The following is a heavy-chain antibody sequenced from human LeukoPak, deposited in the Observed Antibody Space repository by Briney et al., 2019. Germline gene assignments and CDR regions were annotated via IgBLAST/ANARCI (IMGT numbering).Heavy chain of an antibody. J-gene: IGHJ4*02. D-gene: IGHD3-9*01. CDR2: IWCDGSNK. CDR1: GFTFSTYG. Sequence: PGGSLRLSCAASGFTFSTYGMHWVRQAPGKGLEWVAVIWCDGSNKYYADSVKGRFTISRDNSKNTLYLQMNSLRAEDTAVYYCARGNYDILTAFDYWGQGTLVTVSS. CDR3: ARGNYDILTAFDY. V-gene: IGHV3-33*01.